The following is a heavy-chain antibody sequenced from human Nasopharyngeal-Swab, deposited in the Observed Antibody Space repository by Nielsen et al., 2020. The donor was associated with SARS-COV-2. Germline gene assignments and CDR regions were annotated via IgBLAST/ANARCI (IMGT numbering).Heavy chain of an antibody. CDR1: GFTFSSYG. CDR3: AKGYSGYPRNNWFDP. Sequence: GGSLRLSCAASGFTFSSYGMHWVRQAPGKGLEWVAVISYDGSNKYYADSVKGRFTISRDNSRNTLYLQMNSLRAEDTAVYYCAKGYSGYPRNNWFDPWGQGTLVTVSS. J-gene: IGHJ5*02. CDR2: ISYDGSNK. D-gene: IGHD5-12*01. V-gene: IGHV3-30*18.